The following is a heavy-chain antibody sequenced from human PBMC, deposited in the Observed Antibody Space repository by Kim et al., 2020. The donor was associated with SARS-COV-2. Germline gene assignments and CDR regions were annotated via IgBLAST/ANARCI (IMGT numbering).Heavy chain of an antibody. CDR2: TYYSGST. V-gene: IGHV4-59*01. D-gene: IGHD2-2*01. CDR3: SRDRVGYCSGASCSFHFDY. CDR1: GGSISSYS. Sequence: SETLSLTCIVSGGSISSYSWSWIRQPPGKGLEWIGYTYYSGSTNYNPSLKSRVTISVDTSKNQFSLKLSSVTAADTVVYYCSRDRVGYCSGASCSFHFDYWGQGTLVTVSS. J-gene: IGHJ4*02.